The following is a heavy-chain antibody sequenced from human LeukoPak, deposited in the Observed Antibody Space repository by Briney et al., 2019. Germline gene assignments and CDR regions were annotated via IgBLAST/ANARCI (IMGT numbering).Heavy chain of an antibody. J-gene: IGHJ6*02. CDR3: ASSYYDFWSGYHTSMDV. V-gene: IGHV1-8*01. CDR1: GYTFTSYD. CDR2: MNPNSGNT. D-gene: IGHD3-3*01. Sequence: GASVKVSCKASGYTFTSYDINWVRQAPGQGLEWMGWMNPNSGNTGYAQKSQGRVTMTRNTSISTAYMELSSLRSEDTAVYYCASSYYDFWSGYHTSMDVWGQGTTVTVSS.